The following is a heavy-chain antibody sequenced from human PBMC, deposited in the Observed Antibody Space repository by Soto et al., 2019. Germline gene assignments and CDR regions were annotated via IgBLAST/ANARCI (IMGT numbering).Heavy chain of an antibody. CDR3: ARGATMVRGVLLDAFDI. J-gene: IGHJ3*02. Sequence: PGGSLRLSCAASGFTFSSYAMSWVRQAPGKGLEWVSAISGSGGSTYYPGSVKGRFTISRENAKNSLYLQMNSLRAGDTAVYYCARGATMVRGVLLDAFDIWGQGTMVTVSS. CDR2: ISGSGGST. V-gene: IGHV3-23*01. D-gene: IGHD3-10*01. CDR1: GFTFSSYA.